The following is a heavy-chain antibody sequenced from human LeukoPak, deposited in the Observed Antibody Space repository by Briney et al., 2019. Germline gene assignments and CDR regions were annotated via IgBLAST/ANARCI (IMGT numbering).Heavy chain of an antibody. J-gene: IGHJ3*02. CDR3: ARQETVFGDAFDI. V-gene: IGHV5-51*01. CDR1: GYSFTSYW. CDR2: IYPGDSDT. D-gene: IGHD3-3*01. Sequence: GESLKISCKGSGYSFTSYWIGWVRQMPGKGLEWMGIIYPGDSDTRYSPSFQGQVTISADKSISTAYLQWSSLKASDTAMYYCARQETVFGDAFDIWGQGTMVTVSS.